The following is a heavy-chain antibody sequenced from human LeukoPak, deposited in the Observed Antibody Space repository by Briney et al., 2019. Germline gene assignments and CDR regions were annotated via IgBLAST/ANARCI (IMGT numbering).Heavy chain of an antibody. CDR2: ISSGGDT. D-gene: IGHD2-21*01. CDR1: GGSISSYF. CDR3: ASHGDCGGTNCLAFDV. J-gene: IGHJ3*01. Sequence: PSETLSLTCTVSGGSISSYFWSWLRQPPGGGLEWIGFISSGGDTNYNPSLKSRVSISETTSKGQFSLELSSVTAADTAVYYCASHGDCGGTNCLAFDVWGQGAMVIVSS. V-gene: IGHV4-4*09.